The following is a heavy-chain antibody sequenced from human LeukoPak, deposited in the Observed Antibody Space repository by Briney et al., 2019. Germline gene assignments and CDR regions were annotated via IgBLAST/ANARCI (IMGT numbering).Heavy chain of an antibody. CDR1: GFTFSTYA. Sequence: GGSLRLSCSASGFTFSTYAMSWVRQAPGKGLEWVSGVSGSGRSTYCADSVKGRFTISRDNSKNRLNLQMNSLRVEDTAVYYCAKASDSSGYYEGYFQNWGQGTLVTVSS. V-gene: IGHV3-23*01. CDR3: AKASDSSGYYEGYFQN. D-gene: IGHD3-22*01. J-gene: IGHJ1*01. CDR2: VSGSGRST.